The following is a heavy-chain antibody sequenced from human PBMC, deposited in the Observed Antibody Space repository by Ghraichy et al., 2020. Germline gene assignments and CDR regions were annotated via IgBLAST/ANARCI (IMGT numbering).Heavy chain of an antibody. CDR3: AKDFRAGEKNGHVLFDY. Sequence: GGSLRLSCAASGFLLSDYAMSWVRQAPGKGLEWVSGLYESGQDTFYTESVKGRFTVSRDNSKNMLYLQMSSLRAEDTAVYYCAKDFRAGEKNGHVLFDYWGQGTLVTVSS. D-gene: IGHD7-27*01. J-gene: IGHJ4*02. V-gene: IGHV3-23*01. CDR2: LYESGQDT. CDR1: GFLLSDYA.